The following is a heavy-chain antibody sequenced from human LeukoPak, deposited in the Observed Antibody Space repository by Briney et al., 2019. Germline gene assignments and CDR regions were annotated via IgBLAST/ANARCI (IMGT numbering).Heavy chain of an antibody. CDR2: VGGSGGST. J-gene: IGHJ4*02. CDR1: GFTFSSYA. D-gene: IGHD3-3*01. Sequence: PGGSLRLSCAASGFTFSSYAMTWVRQAPGKGLEWVSEVGGSGGSTNYADSVKGRLTISRDNSKNTLYLQLNSLRAEDTAVYYCAKGSVGVLIWYWGQGTLVTVSS. CDR3: AKGSVGVLIWY. V-gene: IGHV3-23*01.